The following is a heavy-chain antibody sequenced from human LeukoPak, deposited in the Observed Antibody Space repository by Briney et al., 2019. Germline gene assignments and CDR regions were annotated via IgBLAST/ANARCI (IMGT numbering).Heavy chain of an antibody. CDR3: ARYDLSSSWSRTCPVY. V-gene: IGHV3-23*01. Sequence: GGSLRLSCAASGFTFNTYPMAWVRQAPGKGLEWISSISGGGSTFHADSVKGRFTISRDNSKNTLYLQMNSLTVADMAVYYCARYDLSSSWSRTCPVYWGQGTLVTVSS. J-gene: IGHJ4*02. CDR2: ISGGGST. D-gene: IGHD6-13*01. CDR1: GFTFNTYP.